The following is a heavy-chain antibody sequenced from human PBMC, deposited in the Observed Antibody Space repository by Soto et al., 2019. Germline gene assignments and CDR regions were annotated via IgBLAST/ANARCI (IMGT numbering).Heavy chain of an antibody. Sequence: ASVTFSCKASGYTFTSYGISWVRQAPGQGLEWMGWISAYNGNTNYAQKLQGRVTMTTDTSTSTAYMELRSLRSDDMAAYYCARYKLVTIMHYYYGMDVWGQGTTVTVSS. V-gene: IGHV1-18*03. CDR3: ARYKLVTIMHYYYGMDV. CDR1: GYTFTSYG. D-gene: IGHD5-18*01. CDR2: ISAYNGNT. J-gene: IGHJ6*02.